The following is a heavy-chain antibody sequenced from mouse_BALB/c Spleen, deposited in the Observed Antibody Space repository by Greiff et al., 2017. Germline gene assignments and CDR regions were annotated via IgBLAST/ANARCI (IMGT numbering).Heavy chain of an antibody. J-gene: IGHJ4*01. Sequence: EVMLVESGGGLVKPGGSLKLSCAASGFTFSSYTMSWVRQTPEKRLEWVATISSGGSYTYYPDSVKGRFTISRDNAKNTLYLQMSSLKSEDTAMYYCTRDQSHPEAMDYWGQGTSVTVSS. D-gene: IGHD6-1*01. V-gene: IGHV5-6-4*01. CDR1: GFTFSSYT. CDR3: TRDQSHPEAMDY. CDR2: ISSGGSYT.